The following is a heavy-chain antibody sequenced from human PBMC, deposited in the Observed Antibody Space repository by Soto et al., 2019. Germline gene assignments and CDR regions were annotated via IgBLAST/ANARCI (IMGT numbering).Heavy chain of an antibody. V-gene: IGHV3-30*04. CDR3: ARSRSGAVAASFDF. CDR1: GFTFSSYA. J-gene: IGHJ4*02. Sequence: QVQVVESGGGVVQPGRSLRLSCAASGFTFSSYAIHWVRQAPGKGMEWVVVISRDGTNKYYVVSVKGRFTISRDNSRNNLYLQMNSLRHEDAAVYYCARSRSGAVAASFDFWGQGTLVTVSS. CDR2: ISRDGTNK. D-gene: IGHD3-10*01.